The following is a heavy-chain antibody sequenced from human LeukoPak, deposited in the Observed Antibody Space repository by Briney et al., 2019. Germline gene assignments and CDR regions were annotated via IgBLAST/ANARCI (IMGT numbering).Heavy chain of an antibody. Sequence: SETLSLTCSVSGDSISSYYWSWIRKPPGKGLEWIGNIYYSGSTNYNASLKSRVTISLDTSENQFSLRLSSVTAADTAVYYCTRDRRAAGSLFDYWGQGTLVTVSS. CDR2: IYYSGST. V-gene: IGHV4-59*01. D-gene: IGHD6-13*01. CDR3: TRDRRAAGSLFDY. J-gene: IGHJ4*02. CDR1: GDSISSYY.